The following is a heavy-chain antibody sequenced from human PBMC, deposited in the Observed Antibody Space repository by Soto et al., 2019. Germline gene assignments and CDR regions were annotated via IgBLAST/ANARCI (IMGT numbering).Heavy chain of an antibody. CDR1: GFTFSSYS. J-gene: IGHJ6*02. Sequence: PGGSLRLSCAASGFTFSSYSMNWVRQAPGKGLEWVSSISSSSSYIYYADSVKGRFTISRDNAKNSLYLQMNSLRAGDTAMYYCARISMRQRYCSGGSCRSGYGMDVWGQGTTVTVSS. CDR2: ISSSSSYI. D-gene: IGHD2-15*01. CDR3: ARISMRQRYCSGGSCRSGYGMDV. V-gene: IGHV3-21*01.